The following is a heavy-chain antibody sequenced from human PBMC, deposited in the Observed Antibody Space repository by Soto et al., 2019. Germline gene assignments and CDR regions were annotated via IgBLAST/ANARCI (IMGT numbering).Heavy chain of an antibody. Sequence: GGSLRLSCAASGFTFSSYSMNWVRQAPGKGLEWVSSISSSSSYIYYADSVKGRFTISRDNAKNSLYLQMNSLRAEDTAVYYCARLLRYFDWPAAGDCWGQGTLVTVSS. CDR1: GFTFSSYS. V-gene: IGHV3-21*01. CDR3: ARLLRYFDWPAAGDC. J-gene: IGHJ4*02. D-gene: IGHD3-9*01. CDR2: ISSSSSYI.